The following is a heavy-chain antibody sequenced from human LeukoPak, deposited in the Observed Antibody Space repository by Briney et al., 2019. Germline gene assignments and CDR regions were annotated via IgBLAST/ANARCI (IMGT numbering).Heavy chain of an antibody. J-gene: IGHJ3*02. D-gene: IGHD3-10*01. V-gene: IGHV3-48*02. CDR2: ISGSSFTI. CDR3: ARHYCDSGSSHDGFDI. CDR1: GFTFSTCG. Sequence: PGGSLRLSCAASGFTFSTCGMNWVRQAPGKGLEWVSYISGSSFTIYYADSVKGRFTISRDNAKRSLYLQMNSLRDEDTAVYYCARHYCDSGSSHDGFDIWGQGTLVTVSS.